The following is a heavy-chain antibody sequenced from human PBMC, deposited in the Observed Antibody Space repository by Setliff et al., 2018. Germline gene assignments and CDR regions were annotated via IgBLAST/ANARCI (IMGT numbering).Heavy chain of an antibody. CDR2: IYYSGST. D-gene: IGHD6-19*01. J-gene: IGHJ4*02. V-gene: IGHV4-31*03. Sequence: PSETLSLTCSVSGASISSDGYYWSWIRQYPGKGLEWIGYIYYSGSTYYNPSLKSRVTISLDTSKNQFSLKLSSVTAADTAVYYCARGRAGHSGHWGQGTLVTVS. CDR1: GASISSDGYY. CDR3: ARGRAGHSGH.